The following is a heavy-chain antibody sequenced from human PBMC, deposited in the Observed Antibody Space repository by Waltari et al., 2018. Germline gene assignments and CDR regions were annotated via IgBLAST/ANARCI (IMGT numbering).Heavy chain of an antibody. CDR1: VFTFRNWI. CDR3: AREGGTSGYSGYFDY. CDR2: MSYDGISK. V-gene: IGHV3-30*01. D-gene: IGHD2-15*01. J-gene: IGHJ4*02. Sequence: QVQLVESGGGVVTPGRSLRLSCAATVFTFRNWIIHWACQAPGKGLEWVAAMSYDGISKYYADSVKGRFTLAGDDSKNTVYLQINSLRAEDTAVYYCAREGGTSGYSGYFDYWGQGTLVTVSS.